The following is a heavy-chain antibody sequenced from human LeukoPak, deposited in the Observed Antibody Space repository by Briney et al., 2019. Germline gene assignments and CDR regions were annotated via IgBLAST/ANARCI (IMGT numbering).Heavy chain of an antibody. V-gene: IGHV3-23*01. Sequence: GGSLRLSCAASGFTFSDYYMSWVRQAPGKGLEWVSAISGSGGSTYYADSVKGRFTISRDNSKNKLYLRMNSLRAEDTAVYYCAKDADIAAAGSYYFDYWGQGTLVTVSS. J-gene: IGHJ4*02. D-gene: IGHD6-13*01. CDR2: ISGSGGST. CDR3: AKDADIAAAGSYYFDY. CDR1: GFTFSDYY.